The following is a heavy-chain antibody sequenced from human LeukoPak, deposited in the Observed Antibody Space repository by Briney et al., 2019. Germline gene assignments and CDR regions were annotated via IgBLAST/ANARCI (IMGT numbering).Heavy chain of an antibody. D-gene: IGHD5-12*01. CDR3: ARDTERSGSHPHFDY. CDR1: GGTFSSYA. CDR2: IIPIFGTA. V-gene: IGHV1-69*05. Sequence: SVKVSCKASGGTFSSYAISWVRQAPGQGLEWMGGIIPIFGTANYAQKFQGRVTITTDESTSTAYMELSSLRSEDTAVYYCARDTERSGSHPHFDYWGQGTLVTVSS. J-gene: IGHJ4*02.